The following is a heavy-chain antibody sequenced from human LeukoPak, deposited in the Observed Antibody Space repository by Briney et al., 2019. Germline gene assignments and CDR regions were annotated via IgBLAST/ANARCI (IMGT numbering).Heavy chain of an antibody. D-gene: IGHD6-19*01. V-gene: IGHV1-69*04. CDR1: GYTFTSYG. CDR3: ARDSSPPRIAVAGTTFIDY. J-gene: IGHJ4*02. Sequence: SVKVSCKASGYTFTSYGISWVRQAPGQGLEWMGRIIPILGIANYAQKFQGRVTITADKSTSTAYMELSSLRSEDTAVYYCARDSSPPRIAVAGTTFIDYWGQGTLVTVSS. CDR2: IIPILGIA.